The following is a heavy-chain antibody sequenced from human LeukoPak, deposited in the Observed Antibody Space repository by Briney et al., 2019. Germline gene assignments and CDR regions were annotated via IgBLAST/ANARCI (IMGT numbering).Heavy chain of an antibody. D-gene: IGHD2-21*01. J-gene: IGHJ5*02. Sequence: ASVKVSCKTSGYSFTDYYMHWVRQAPGQGLEWMGWINPNSGGTSAAQKFQGRVTMTRDTSITTVYIEVSWLTSDDTAIYYCARADRLHGGPYLIGPWGQGTLVTVSS. V-gene: IGHV1-2*02. CDR3: ARADRLHGGPYLIGP. CDR1: GYSFTDYY. CDR2: INPNSGGT.